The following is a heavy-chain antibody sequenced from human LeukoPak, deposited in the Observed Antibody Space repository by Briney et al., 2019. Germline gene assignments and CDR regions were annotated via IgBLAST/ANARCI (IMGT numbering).Heavy chain of an antibody. Sequence: GGSLTLSCQVSGFTFRRYALHWVRQAPDKGLEWVAVISYDGSKEEYRDAVKGRFTISRDNSKNTLYLQMNSLRAEDTAVYYCARVLWTEEYGGDKPPAYWGQGTLVTVSS. J-gene: IGHJ1*01. D-gene: IGHD4-23*01. V-gene: IGHV3-30*10. CDR3: ARVLWTEEYGGDKPPAY. CDR2: ISYDGSKE. CDR1: GFTFRRYA.